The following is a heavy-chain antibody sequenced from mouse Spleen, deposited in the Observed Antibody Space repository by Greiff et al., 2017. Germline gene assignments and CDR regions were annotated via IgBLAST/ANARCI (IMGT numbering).Heavy chain of an antibody. CDR3: ARFYDGYPRYFDV. D-gene: IGHD2-3*01. J-gene: IGHJ1*01. V-gene: IGHV1-59*01. CDR1: GYTFTSYW. CDR2: IDPSDSYT. Sequence: QVQLKQPGAELVRPGTSVKLSCKASGYTFTSYWMHWVKQRPGQGLEWIGVIDPSDSYTNYNQKFKGKATLTVDTSSSTAYMQLSSLTSEDSAVYYCARFYDGYPRYFDVWGAGTTVTVSS.